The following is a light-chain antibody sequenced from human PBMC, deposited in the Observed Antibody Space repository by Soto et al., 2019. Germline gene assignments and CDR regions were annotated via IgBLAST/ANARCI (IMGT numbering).Light chain of an antibody. CDR3: QQYHIWPLT. CDR2: DAS. Sequence: EVVITQSPTTLSVSPGERATLSCRASQSVSSDLAWYQQKPGQAPRLLIYDASTRATGIPARFSGSGSGTEFTPTLINLQSEDFAVYYCQQYHIWPLTFGGGTKVDIK. J-gene: IGKJ4*01. CDR1: QSVSSD. V-gene: IGKV3-15*01.